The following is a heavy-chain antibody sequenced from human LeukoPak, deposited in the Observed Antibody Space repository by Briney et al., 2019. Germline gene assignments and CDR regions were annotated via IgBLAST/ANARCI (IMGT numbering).Heavy chain of an antibody. V-gene: IGHV3-21*01. J-gene: IGHJ3*02. CDR1: GFTFSSYS. CDR3: VKGYSGYDYAFDI. CDR2: ISSSSSYI. D-gene: IGHD5-12*01. Sequence: GGSLRLSCAASGFTFSSYSMNWVRQAPGKGLEWVSSISSSSSYIYYADSVKGRFTISRDNAKNSLYLQMNSLRAEDTAVYYCVKGYSGYDYAFDIWGQGTMVTVSS.